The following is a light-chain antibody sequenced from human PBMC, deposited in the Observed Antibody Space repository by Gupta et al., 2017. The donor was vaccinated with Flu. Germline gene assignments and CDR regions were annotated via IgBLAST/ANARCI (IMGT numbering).Light chain of an antibody. J-gene: IGKJ4*01. CDR1: ESVGRS. V-gene: IGKV6-21*01. CDR3: HQSRSLQLT. Sequence: EIVLTQSPNFQSVTPKDAVTITCRASESVGRSLHWYQQKAGQSPKLLIKSASQSLSGVPSRFSGGGSGTDFTLTINSLESEDAATYYCHQSRSLQLTFGGGTKVEIK. CDR2: SAS.